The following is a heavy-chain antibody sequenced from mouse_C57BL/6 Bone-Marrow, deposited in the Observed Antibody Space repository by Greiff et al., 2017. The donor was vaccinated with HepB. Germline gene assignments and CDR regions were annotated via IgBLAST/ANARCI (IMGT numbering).Heavy chain of an antibody. CDR2: IDPETGGT. V-gene: IGHV1-15*01. J-gene: IGHJ2*01. D-gene: IGHD4-1*01. Sequence: QVQLKQSGAELVRPGASVTLSCKASGYTFTDYEMHWMKQTPVHGLEWIGAIDPETGGTAYNQKFKGKAILTADKSSSTAYMELRSLTSEDSAVYYGTRCWERRYLDYWGQGTTLTVSS. CDR3: TRCWERRYLDY. CDR1: GYTFTDYE.